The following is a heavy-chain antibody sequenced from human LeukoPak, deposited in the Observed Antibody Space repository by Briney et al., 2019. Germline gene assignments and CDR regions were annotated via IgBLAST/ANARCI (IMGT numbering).Heavy chain of an antibody. J-gene: IGHJ3*02. D-gene: IGHD6-19*01. V-gene: IGHV3-33*01. CDR3: AGYLAVAGLDAFDI. Sequence: SGGSLRLSCAASGFTFSSYGMHWVRQAPGKGVEWVAVIWYDGSNKYYADSVKGRFTISRDNSKNTLYLQMNSLRAEDTAVYYCAGYLAVAGLDAFDIWGQGTMVTVSS. CDR1: GFTFSSYG. CDR2: IWYDGSNK.